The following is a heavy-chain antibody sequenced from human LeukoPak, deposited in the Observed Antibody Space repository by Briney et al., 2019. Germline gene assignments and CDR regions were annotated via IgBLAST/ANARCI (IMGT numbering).Heavy chain of an antibody. V-gene: IGHV4-61*05. J-gene: IGHJ1*01. Sequence: SETLSLTCTVSGGSISSSSYYWGWIRQPPGKGLEWIGYVYYSGSTNYNPSLKSRLTISVDTSKNQFSMTLSSVTAADTAVDYCARSNVLMVYAANYFQHWGQGTLVTVSS. CDR1: GGSISSSSYY. CDR2: VYYSGST. CDR3: ARSNVLMVYAANYFQH. D-gene: IGHD2-8*01.